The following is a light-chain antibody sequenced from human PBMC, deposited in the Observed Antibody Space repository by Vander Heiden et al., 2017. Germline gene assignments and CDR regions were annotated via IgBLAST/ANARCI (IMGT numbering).Light chain of an antibody. Sequence: YELTQPPSVRVSPRQTASITCSGDKLGDKYACWYQQKPGQSPVLVIFQDNKRPSGIPERFSGSNSGNTATLTISGTQAMDEADYYCQAWDSSTAGVFGGGTKLTVL. CDR2: QDN. CDR3: QAWDSSTAGV. J-gene: IGLJ3*02. V-gene: IGLV3-1*01. CDR1: KLGDKY.